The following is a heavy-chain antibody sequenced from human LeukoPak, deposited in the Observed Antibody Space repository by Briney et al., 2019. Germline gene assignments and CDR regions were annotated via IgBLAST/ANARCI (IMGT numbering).Heavy chain of an antibody. J-gene: IGHJ4*02. CDR2: IYYSGST. V-gene: IGHV4-31*03. Sequence: SETLSLTCTVSGGSISSGGYYWSWIRQHPGKGLEWIGYIYYSGSTYYNPSLKSRVTISVDTSKNQFSLKLSSVTAADTAVYYCAREGLAAAGSPFDYWGQGTLVTVSS. CDR1: GGSISSGGYY. D-gene: IGHD6-13*01. CDR3: AREGLAAAGSPFDY.